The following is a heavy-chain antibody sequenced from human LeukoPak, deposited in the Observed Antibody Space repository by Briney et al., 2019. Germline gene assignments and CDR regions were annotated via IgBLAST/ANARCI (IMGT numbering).Heavy chain of an antibody. V-gene: IGHV3-23*01. CDR3: AKDHDIVVVSAAQKFWFDY. D-gene: IGHD2-2*01. CDR1: GFTFSSYG. J-gene: IGHJ4*02. Sequence: GGSLRLSCAASGFTFSSYGMSWVRQAPGKGLEWVSAIIGSGGSTYYADSVKGRFTISRDNSKNTLYLQMNSLRAEDTAVYYCAKDHDIVVVSAAQKFWFDYWGQGNLVTVSS. CDR2: IIGSGGST.